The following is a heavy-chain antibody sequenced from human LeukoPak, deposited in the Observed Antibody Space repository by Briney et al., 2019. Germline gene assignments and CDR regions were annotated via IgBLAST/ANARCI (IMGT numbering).Heavy chain of an antibody. CDR3: ARAPGYCSSTSCYLFAPYFDY. Sequence: ASVKVSCKASGYTFTSYGISWARQAPGQGLEWMGWISAYNGNTNYAQKLQGRVTMTTDTSTSTAYMELRSLRSDDTAVYYCARAPGYCSSTSCYLFAPYFDYWGQGTLVTVSS. V-gene: IGHV1-18*01. CDR1: GYTFTSYG. J-gene: IGHJ4*02. D-gene: IGHD2-2*01. CDR2: ISAYNGNT.